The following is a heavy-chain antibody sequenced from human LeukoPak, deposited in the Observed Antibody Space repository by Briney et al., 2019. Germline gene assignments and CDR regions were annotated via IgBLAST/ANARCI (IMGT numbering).Heavy chain of an antibody. V-gene: IGHV3-64*01. Sequence: GGSLRLSCAASGFTFSSYGMHWVRQAPGKGLEYVSAISSNGGSTYYANSVKGRFTISRDNSKNTLYLQMGSLRAEDMAVYYCARDKQGLSLPYFDYWGQGTLVTVSS. CDR2: ISSNGGST. D-gene: IGHD3-16*02. CDR3: ARDKQGLSLPYFDY. J-gene: IGHJ4*02. CDR1: GFTFSSYG.